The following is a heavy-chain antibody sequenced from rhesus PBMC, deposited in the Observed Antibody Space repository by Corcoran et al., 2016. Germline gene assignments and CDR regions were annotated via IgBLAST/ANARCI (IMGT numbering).Heavy chain of an antibody. D-gene: IGHD3-9*01. Sequence: EVQLVESGGGLAKPGGSLRLSCAASGFTFSDYYMDWVRQAPGKGREWVSRISNGGGSTWYADSVKGRFTISRENAKNTLYFQMNSLRAEDTAVYYCARDVYEDDYGYYYSHFDYWGQGVLVTVSS. CDR1: GFTFSDYY. CDR3: ARDVYEDDYGYYYSHFDY. CDR2: ISNGGGST. V-gene: IGHV3-178*01. J-gene: IGHJ4*01.